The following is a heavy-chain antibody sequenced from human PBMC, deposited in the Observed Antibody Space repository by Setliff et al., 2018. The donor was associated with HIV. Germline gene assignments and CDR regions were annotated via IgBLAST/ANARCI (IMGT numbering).Heavy chain of an antibody. CDR2: MNPNSGRA. CDR1: GYTFINYD. D-gene: IGHD3-16*01. CDR3: ARAAPGGGNDYFGY. Sequence: ASVKVSCKASGYTFINYDINWVRQATGQGLEWMGWMNPNSGRAGYAQKFQGRVTMTRDSSISTAYMELSSLTSEDTAVYYCARAAPGGGNDYFGYWGQGALVTVSS. J-gene: IGHJ4*02. V-gene: IGHV1-8*02.